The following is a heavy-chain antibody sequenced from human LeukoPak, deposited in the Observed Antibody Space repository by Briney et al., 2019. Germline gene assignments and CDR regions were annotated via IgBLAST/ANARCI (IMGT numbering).Heavy chain of an antibody. CDR2: ISAYNGNT. Sequence: GASVKVSCKASGYTFTSYGISWVRQAPGQGLEWMGWISAYNGNTNYAQKLQGRVTMTTDTSTSTAYMELRSLRSDDTAVYYCARGLPHSGVGYCGGDCYFPGFDYWAREPWSPSPQ. J-gene: IGHJ4*02. D-gene: IGHD2-21*01. V-gene: IGHV1-18*01. CDR3: ARGLPHSGVGYCGGDCYFPGFDY. CDR1: GYTFTSYG.